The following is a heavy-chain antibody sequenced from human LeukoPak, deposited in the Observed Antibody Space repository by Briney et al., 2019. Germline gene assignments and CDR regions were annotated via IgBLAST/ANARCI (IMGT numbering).Heavy chain of an antibody. CDR1: VYTFTSYG. V-gene: IGHV1-18*01. CDR2: IRAYNSNR. J-gene: IGHJ4*02. D-gene: IGHD6-13*01. CDR3: ARGGPGWDSSVWYNF. Sequence: ASVTVSFKSTVYTFTSYGTIWVRQAPGQGLEWMGWIRAYNSNRNYAQDLQGRVTRTSATSTSTAYMELRRLRSDETAVYYCARGGPGWDSSVWYNFWGQGTLVTVSS.